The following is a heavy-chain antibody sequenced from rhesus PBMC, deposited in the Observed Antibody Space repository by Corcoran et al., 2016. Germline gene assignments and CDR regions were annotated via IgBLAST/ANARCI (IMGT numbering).Heavy chain of an antibody. Sequence: QVQLQESGPGLVKPWETLSVTGVVSGGSMYNSSWSWIRQAPGKGLEWIGYIHGRISSSISNPCRKSRVTLSVDTTKIQFSLKLSSVTAADTSVYYCAKDTWGSVDYWGQGVLVTVSS. D-gene: IGHD2-2*01. CDR2: IHGRISSS. CDR1: GGSMYNSS. V-gene: IGHV4-169*01. J-gene: IGHJ4*01. CDR3: AKDTWGSVDY.